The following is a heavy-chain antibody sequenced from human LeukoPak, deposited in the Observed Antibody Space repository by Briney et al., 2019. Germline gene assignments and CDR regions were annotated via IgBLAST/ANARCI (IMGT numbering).Heavy chain of an antibody. Sequence: GGSLRLSCAASGFTVSNNYMIWVRQAPGKGLEWVSLIYSGGSTYYSDSVRGRFATSRDSSKNTLYLQMSSLRAEDTAMYYCAGHSEMDVWGQGITVTVSS. CDR2: IYSGGST. CDR1: GFTVSNNY. CDR3: AGHSEMDV. D-gene: IGHD6-13*01. J-gene: IGHJ6*02. V-gene: IGHV3-53*01.